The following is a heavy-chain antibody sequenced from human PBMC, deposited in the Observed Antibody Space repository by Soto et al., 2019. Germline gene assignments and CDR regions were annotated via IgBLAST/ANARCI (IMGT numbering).Heavy chain of an antibody. CDR1: GGSISSSNW. CDR2: IYHSGST. J-gene: IGHJ5*02. D-gene: IGHD6-13*01. Sequence: SETLSLTCAVSGGSISSSNWWSWVRQPPGKGLEWIGEIYHSGSTNYNPSLKSRVTISVDKSKNLFSLKLSSVTAADTAVYYCVRGSSWRNWFDPWGQGTLVTVSS. V-gene: IGHV4-4*02. CDR3: VRGSSWRNWFDP.